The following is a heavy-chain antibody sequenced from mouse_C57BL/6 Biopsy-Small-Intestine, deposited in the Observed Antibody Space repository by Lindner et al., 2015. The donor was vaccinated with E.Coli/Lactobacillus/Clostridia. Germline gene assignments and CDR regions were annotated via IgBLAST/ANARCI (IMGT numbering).Heavy chain of an antibody. J-gene: IGHJ1*01. Sequence: SVKVSCKASGDTFSGYAISWVRQAPGQGLEWMGGIIPVLGAPNYAQNFQGRVTITADESTSTAFLELNSLRSEDTALYFCASSSPVTVNFYTLDVWGQGTAVTVSS. D-gene: IGHD2-12*01. CDR3: ASSSPVTVNFYTLDV. CDR2: IIPVLGAP. V-gene: IGHV1-81*01. CDR1: GDTFSGYA.